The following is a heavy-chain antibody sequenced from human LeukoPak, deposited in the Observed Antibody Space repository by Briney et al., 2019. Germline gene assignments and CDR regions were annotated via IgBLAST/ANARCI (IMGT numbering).Heavy chain of an antibody. CDR2: ISSSSIYI. CDR3: VRDREAYGGYVFDY. D-gene: IGHD4-17*01. CDR1: GFTFSSYN. Sequence: GGSLRLSCAASGFTFSSYNMNWVRQAPGKGLEWVSSISSSSIYIYYADSVKGRFTISRDNAKNSLYLQMNSLRAEDTAVYYCVRDREAYGGYVFDYWGQGTLVTVSS. J-gene: IGHJ4*02. V-gene: IGHV3-21*01.